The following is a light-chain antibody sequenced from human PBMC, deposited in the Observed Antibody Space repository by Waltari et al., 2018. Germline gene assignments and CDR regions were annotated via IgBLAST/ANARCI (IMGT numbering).Light chain of an antibody. CDR3: CSYAGRGTYV. Sequence: QSALTQPASVSGTPGQSITISCSGTTSDVGSYDLVSWYQQHPGEAPKLLICEVFKRPPDTSIRFSGAKSGSTASLTSSGLQPEDEADYYCCSYAGRGTYVFGSGTKVTVL. J-gene: IGLJ1*01. V-gene: IGLV2-23*02. CDR2: EVF. CDR1: TSDVGSYDL.